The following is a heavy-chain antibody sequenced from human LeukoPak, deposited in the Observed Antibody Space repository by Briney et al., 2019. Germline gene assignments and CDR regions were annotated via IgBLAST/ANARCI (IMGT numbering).Heavy chain of an antibody. CDR3: ARIGWDHDAFDI. V-gene: IGHV1-69*05. CDR2: IIPIFGTA. Sequence: SVKVSCKASGGTFSSYAISWVRQAPGQGLEWVGGIIPIFGTANYAQKFQGRVTITTDESTSTAYMELSSLRSEDTAVYYCARIGWDHDAFDIWGQGTMVTVSS. D-gene: IGHD1-26*01. J-gene: IGHJ3*02. CDR1: GGTFSSYA.